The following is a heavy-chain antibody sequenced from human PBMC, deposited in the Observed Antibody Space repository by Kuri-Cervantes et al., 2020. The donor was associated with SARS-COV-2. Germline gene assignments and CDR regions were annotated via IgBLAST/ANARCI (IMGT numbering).Heavy chain of an antibody. D-gene: IGHD1-26*01. CDR2: ISGSGGST. J-gene: IGHJ4*02. CDR3: AKDRRWVGAEKYYFDY. CDR1: GFTVSYHY. Sequence: ETLSLTCAASGFTVSYHYMSWVRQAPGKGLEWVSAISGSGGSTYYADSVKGRFTISRDNSKNTLYLQMNSLRAEDTAVYYCAKDRRWVGAEKYYFDYWGQGTLVTVSS. V-gene: IGHV3-23*01.